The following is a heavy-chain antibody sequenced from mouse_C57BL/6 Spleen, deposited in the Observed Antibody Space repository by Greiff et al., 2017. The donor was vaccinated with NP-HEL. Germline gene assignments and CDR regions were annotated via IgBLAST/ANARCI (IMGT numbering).Heavy chain of an antibody. Sequence: DVQLQESGPGLVKPSQSLSLPCSVTGYSITSGYYWNWIRQFPGNKLEWMGYISYDGSNNYNPSLKNRISITRDTSKNQFFLKLNSVTTEDTATYYCARYYSNYERGAMDYWGQGTSVTVSS. CDR2: ISYDGSN. J-gene: IGHJ4*01. CDR3: ARYYSNYERGAMDY. V-gene: IGHV3-6*01. CDR1: GYSITSGYY. D-gene: IGHD2-5*01.